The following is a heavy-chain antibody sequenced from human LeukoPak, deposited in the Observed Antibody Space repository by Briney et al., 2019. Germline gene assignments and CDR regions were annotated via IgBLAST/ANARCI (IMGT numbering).Heavy chain of an antibody. CDR1: GYTFTSYA. CDR3: ARDSSGNWFDP. J-gene: IGHJ5*02. CDR2: INAGNGNT. D-gene: IGHD2/OR15-2a*01. V-gene: IGHV1-3*01. Sequence: ASVKVSCKASGYTFTSYAKHWVRQAPGQRLEWMGWINAGNGNTKYSQKFQGRVTITRDTSASTAYMELSSLRSEDTAVYYCARDSSGNWFDPWGQGTLVTVSS.